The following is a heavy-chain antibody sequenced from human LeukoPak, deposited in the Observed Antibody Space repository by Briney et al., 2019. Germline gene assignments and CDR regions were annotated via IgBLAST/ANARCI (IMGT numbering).Heavy chain of an antibody. V-gene: IGHV1-8*01. J-gene: IGHJ5*02. D-gene: IGHD6-13*01. CDR1: GYTFTSYD. CDR3: ARVGSSWYNYFDP. CDR2: MNPNTGNT. Sequence: ASVKLSCKASGYTFTSYDINWVRQATGQGLEWMGWMNPNTGNTVYAQKFQGRVTMTRNTSTRTAYMELNSLTSDDTAVYYCARVGSSWYNYFDPWGQGTLVTVSS.